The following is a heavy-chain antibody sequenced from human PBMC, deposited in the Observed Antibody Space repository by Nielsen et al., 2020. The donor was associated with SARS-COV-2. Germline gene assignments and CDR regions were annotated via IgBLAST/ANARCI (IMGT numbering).Heavy chain of an antibody. CDR2: INAGNGNT. CDR1: GYTFTSYA. J-gene: IGHJ6*03. D-gene: IGHD3-9*01. V-gene: IGHV1-3*01. CDR3: ARGGGMTGYSGHMDV. Sequence: ASVKVSCKASGYTFTSYAMHWVRQAPGQRLEWMGWINAGNGNTKYSQKFQGRVTITRDTSASTAYMELSRLRSDDTAVYYCARGGGMTGYSGHMDVWGKGTTVTVSS.